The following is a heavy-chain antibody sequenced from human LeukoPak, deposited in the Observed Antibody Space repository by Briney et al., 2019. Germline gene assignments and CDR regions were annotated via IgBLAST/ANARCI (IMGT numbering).Heavy chain of an antibody. V-gene: IGHV1-69*01. Sequence: SVKVSCKASGGTFSSYAISWVRQAPGQGLEWMGGIIPIFGTANYAQKFQGRVTITADESTSTAYMKLSSLRSEDTAVYYCASRPVTLAGAYYYYGMDVWGQGTTVTVSS. J-gene: IGHJ6*02. D-gene: IGHD3-16*01. CDR1: GGTFSSYA. CDR3: ASRPVTLAGAYYYYGMDV. CDR2: IIPIFGTA.